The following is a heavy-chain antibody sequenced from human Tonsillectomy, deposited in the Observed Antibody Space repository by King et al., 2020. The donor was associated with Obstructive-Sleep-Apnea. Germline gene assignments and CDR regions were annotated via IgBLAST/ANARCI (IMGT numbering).Heavy chain of an antibody. J-gene: IGHJ4*02. V-gene: IGHV4-59*11. CDR2: IFYTGST. CDR3: ARGALRYGSGTYRGWGFDY. Sequence: VQLQESGPGLVKPSETLSLTCTVSGGSISNHYWSWIRQPPGKGLEWIAYIFYTGSTSSNPSLRSRVTISVETSRNQFSLKLSSLTAADTAVYFCARGALRYGSGTYRGWGFDYWGQGTLVTVSS. CDR1: GGSISNHY. D-gene: IGHD3-10*01.